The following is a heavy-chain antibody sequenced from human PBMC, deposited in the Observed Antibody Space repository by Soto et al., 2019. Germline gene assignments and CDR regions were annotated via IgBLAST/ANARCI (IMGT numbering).Heavy chain of an antibody. CDR3: ARHPERYSSASDWFDP. V-gene: IGHV4-39*01. Sequence: SETLSLTCTVSGGSISSSSYYWVWIRHPPGKGLEWIGSIYYSGSTYYNPSLKSRVTISVDTSKNQFSLKLSSVTAADTAVYYCARHPERYSSASDWFDPWGQGTLVTVSS. J-gene: IGHJ5*02. CDR2: IYYSGST. D-gene: IGHD6-25*01. CDR1: GGSISSSSYY.